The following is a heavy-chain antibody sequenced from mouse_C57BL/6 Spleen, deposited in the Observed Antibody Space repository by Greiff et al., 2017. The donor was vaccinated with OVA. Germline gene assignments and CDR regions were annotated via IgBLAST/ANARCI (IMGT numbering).Heavy chain of an antibody. D-gene: IGHD3-2*02. CDR1: GFSLTSYG. CDR3: AKASSGYHYAMDY. Sequence: VQLQQSGPGLVQPSQSLSITCTVSGFSLTSYGVHWVRQSPGKGLEWLGVIWRGGSTDYNAAFMSRLSITKDNSTSQVFFKMNSLQADDTAIYYCAKASSGYHYAMDYWGQGTSVTVSS. V-gene: IGHV2-5*01. CDR2: IWRGGST. J-gene: IGHJ4*01.